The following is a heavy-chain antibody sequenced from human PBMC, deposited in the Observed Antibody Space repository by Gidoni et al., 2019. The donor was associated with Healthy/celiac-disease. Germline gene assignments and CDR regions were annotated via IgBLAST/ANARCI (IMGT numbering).Heavy chain of an antibody. V-gene: IGHV4-39*01. CDR1: GGSIISDSYY. CDR3: ARRPYCSSTSCPLDAGDI. Sequence: QLQLQESGPGLVKPSETLSLTCTGSGGSIISDSYYWDWSRQPPGKGLEWSGSIYYSGSTYYNPSLKSRVTLSVDTSKIQFSLKLSSVTAADTAVYYCARRPYCSSTSCPLDAGDIWGQGTMVTVSS. D-gene: IGHD2-2*01. CDR2: IYYSGST. J-gene: IGHJ3*02.